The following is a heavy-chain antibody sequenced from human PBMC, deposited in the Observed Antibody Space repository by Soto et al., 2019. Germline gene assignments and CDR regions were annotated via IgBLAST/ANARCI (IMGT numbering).Heavy chain of an antibody. Sequence: QVQLQQWGAGLLKPSETLSLTCAVYGGSFSGYYWSWIRQPPGKGLEWIGEINHSGSTNYNPSLKSRVNISVDTTKNQFSLKLSSVTAADTAVYYCASGTLWFGESMGEYYYYMDVWGKGTTVTVSS. J-gene: IGHJ6*03. CDR2: INHSGST. D-gene: IGHD3-10*01. V-gene: IGHV4-34*01. CDR3: ASGTLWFGESMGEYYYYMDV. CDR1: GGSFSGYY.